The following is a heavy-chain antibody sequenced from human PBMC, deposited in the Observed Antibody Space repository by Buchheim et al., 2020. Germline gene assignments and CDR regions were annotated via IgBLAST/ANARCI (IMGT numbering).Heavy chain of an antibody. Sequence: QVHLVESGGGVVQPGRSLRLSCAASGFMFNNYGMHWVRQAPGKGLEWVAVISYDGSNKFYADSVKGRFTIFRDNSKNTLYLQMNSLRAEDMAVYYCANNGGWLQLKHYYYGLDVWGQGTT. CDR3: ANNGGWLQLKHYYYGLDV. J-gene: IGHJ6*02. CDR1: GFMFNNYG. CDR2: ISYDGSNK. V-gene: IGHV3-30*18. D-gene: IGHD5-24*01.